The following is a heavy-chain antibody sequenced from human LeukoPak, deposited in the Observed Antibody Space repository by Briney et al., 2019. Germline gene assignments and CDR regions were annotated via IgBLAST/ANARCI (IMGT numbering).Heavy chain of an antibody. V-gene: IGHV4-38-2*02. CDR3: TRELAGTTVED. CDR1: GYSISSDYY. D-gene: IGHD1/OR15-1a*01. J-gene: IGHJ4*02. Sequence: SETLSLTCFVSGYSISSDYYWGWIRQTPGGGLEWIGSVYYSGATYHNPSLKSRAIMSIDTSKNQFSLTLTSVTAADTALYYCTRELAGTTVEDWGQGTLVTVSS. CDR2: VYYSGAT.